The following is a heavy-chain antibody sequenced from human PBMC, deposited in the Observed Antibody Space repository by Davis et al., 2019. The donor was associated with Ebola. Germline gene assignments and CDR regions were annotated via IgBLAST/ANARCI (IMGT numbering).Heavy chain of an antibody. V-gene: IGHV3-74*01. J-gene: IGHJ6*02. Sequence: PGGSLRLSCAASAFTFSNYWMYWVRQAPGKGLVWVSRINSDGTTTTYADSVKGRVSISRDNAKNTLYLQMNSLRAEDTAVYYCARGRYYGMDVWGQGTTVTVSS. CDR3: ARGRYYGMDV. CDR1: AFTFSNYW. CDR2: INSDGTTT.